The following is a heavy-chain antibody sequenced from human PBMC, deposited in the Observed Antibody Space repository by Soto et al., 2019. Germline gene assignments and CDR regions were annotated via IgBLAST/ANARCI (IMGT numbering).Heavy chain of an antibody. V-gene: IGHV3-33*01. J-gene: IGHJ3*02. CDR3: TRDKGSDAPIDI. CDR1: GFTLRSYG. Sequence: PGGSLRLSCAASGFTLRSYGMHWVRQAPGKGLEWVAIIWHDGSEKYYADSVRGRITVSRDNSKIKLDLQMNSLRVEDTAIYYCTRDKGSDAPIDIWGQGTMVTVSS. CDR2: IWHDGSEK. D-gene: IGHD3-10*01.